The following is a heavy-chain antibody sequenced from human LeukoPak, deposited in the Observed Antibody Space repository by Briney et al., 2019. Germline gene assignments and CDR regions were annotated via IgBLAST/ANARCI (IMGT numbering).Heavy chain of an antibody. CDR1: GYSFTSYW. V-gene: IGHV5-51*01. Sequence: GEPLKISCKGSGYSFTSYWIGWVRQMPGKGLEWMGIIYPGDSDTRYSPSFQDQVTISADKSISTAYLQWSSLKASDTAMYYCARPKEYGDFLDAFDIWGQGTMVTVSS. CDR2: IYPGDSDT. CDR3: ARPKEYGDFLDAFDI. D-gene: IGHD4-17*01. J-gene: IGHJ3*02.